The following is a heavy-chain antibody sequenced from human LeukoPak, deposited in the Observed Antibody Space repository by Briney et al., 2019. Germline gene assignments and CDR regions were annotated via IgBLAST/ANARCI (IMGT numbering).Heavy chain of an antibody. CDR3: AKAGGRGSGSYWWSFDY. CDR1: GFTFSGYA. Sequence: GGSLRLSCVASGFTFSGYAMSWVRQAPGKGLEWVSTISGSGGSTYYADSVKGRFTISRDTSKNAVYLQMNTLRAEDTDVYYCAKAGGRGSGSYWWSFDYWGQGTLVTVSS. V-gene: IGHV3-23*01. CDR2: ISGSGGST. J-gene: IGHJ4*02. D-gene: IGHD3-10*01.